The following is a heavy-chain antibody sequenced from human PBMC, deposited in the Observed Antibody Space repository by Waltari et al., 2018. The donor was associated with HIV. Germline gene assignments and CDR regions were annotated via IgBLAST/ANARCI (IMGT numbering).Heavy chain of an antibody. CDR2: IDTSGST. V-gene: IGHV4-61*02. J-gene: IGHJ3*02. D-gene: IGHD3-22*01. CDR3: ARDRNYYYDSSGYFFNAFDI. Sequence: VQLQESGPGLVKPSQTLSLTCTVSGGSISSGSYYWSWIRQPAGKGLEWIGRIDTSGSTNYNPSLKSRVTISVDTAKNQFSLKLSSVTAADTAVYYCARDRNYYYDSSGYFFNAFDIWGQGTMVTVSS. CDR1: GGSISSGSYY.